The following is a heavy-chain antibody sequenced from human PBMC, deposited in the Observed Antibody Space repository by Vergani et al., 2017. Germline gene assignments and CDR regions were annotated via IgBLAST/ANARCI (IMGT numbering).Heavy chain of an antibody. CDR2: ISSSSSYT. CDR3: ARASVAGDFDY. D-gene: IGHD6-19*01. V-gene: IGHV3-11*06. Sequence: QVQLVESGGGLVKPGGSLRLSCAASGFTFSDYYMSWIRQAPGKGLEWVSYISSSSSYTNYADSVKGRFTISRDNAKNSLYLQMNSLRAEDTAVYYCARASVAGDFDYWGQGTLVTVSS. J-gene: IGHJ4*02. CDR1: GFTFSDYY.